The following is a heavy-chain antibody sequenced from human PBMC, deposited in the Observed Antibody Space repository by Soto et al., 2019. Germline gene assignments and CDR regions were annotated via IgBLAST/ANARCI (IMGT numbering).Heavy chain of an antibody. D-gene: IGHD1-1*01. CDR2: IWYDGSNK. CDR1: GFTFSSYG. Sequence: QVQLVESGGGVVQPGRSLRLSCAASGFTFSSYGMHWVRQAPGKGLEWVAVIWYDGSNKYYADSVKGRFTISRDNSKNTLYLQMNSLRAEDTAVYYCARQTGTTPACDYWGQGTLVTVSS. J-gene: IGHJ4*02. V-gene: IGHV3-33*01. CDR3: ARQTGTTPACDY.